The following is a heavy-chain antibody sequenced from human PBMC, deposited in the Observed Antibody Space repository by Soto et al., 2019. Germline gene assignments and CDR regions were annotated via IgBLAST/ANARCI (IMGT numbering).Heavy chain of an antibody. J-gene: IGHJ4*02. V-gene: IGHV1-8*01. CDR2: MNPNTENT. CDR3: ARVVTTEAN. CDR1: GYPFTSYD. D-gene: IGHD4-17*01. Sequence: QVHLVQSGAEVKKPGASVKVSCKASGYPFTSYDMNWVRQATGQGLEWMGWMNPNTENTVYAQKFQGRVTMTMDTSRSTAYRELSSLTSEDTGVYYCARVVTTEANWSQGTLVTVSS.